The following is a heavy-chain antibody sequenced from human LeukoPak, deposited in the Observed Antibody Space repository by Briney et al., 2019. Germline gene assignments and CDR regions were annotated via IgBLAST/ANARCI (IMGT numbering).Heavy chain of an antibody. J-gene: IGHJ3*01. CDR2: ITSKTDGGTT. Sequence: PGGSLRLSCAASGFTFSNAWMSWVGQAPGKGLEWVGRITSKTDGGTTDYAAPVKGRFTISRDDSKNTLYLQMSSLKAEDTAVYYCTTGGVFDLWGQGTMVTVSS. CDR3: TTGGVFDL. V-gene: IGHV3-15*01. CDR1: GFTFSNAW.